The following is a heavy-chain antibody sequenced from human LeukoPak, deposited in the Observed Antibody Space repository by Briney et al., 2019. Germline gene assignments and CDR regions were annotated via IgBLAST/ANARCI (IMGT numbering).Heavy chain of an antibody. CDR3: ARDHLEELLFDY. V-gene: IGHV4-30-4*08. CDR2: IYYSGST. D-gene: IGHD1-26*01. Sequence: SETLSLTCTVSAGSISSGDYYWSWIRQPPGKGLEWIGYIYYSGSTYYNPYLKSRVTRSVDTSKNQFSLKLSSVTAADTDVYYCARDHLEELLFDYWGQGSLVTVSS. CDR1: AGSISSGDYY. J-gene: IGHJ4*02.